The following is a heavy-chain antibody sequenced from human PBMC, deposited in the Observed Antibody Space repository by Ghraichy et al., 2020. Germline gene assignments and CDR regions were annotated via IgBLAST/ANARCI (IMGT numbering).Heavy chain of an antibody. J-gene: IGHJ4*02. V-gene: IGHV4-34*01. Sequence: SETLSLTCAVYGGSFSGYYWSWIRQPPGKGLEWIGEVNYNGITIYNPSLKSRVTISIDTSKNQFSLKLSSVTAADTAVYYCASSPHQGYCAGDVCCTGWYFDHWGQGTLVTVSS. CDR2: VNYNGIT. CDR1: GGSFSGYY. CDR3: ASSPHQGYCAGDVCCTGWYFDH. D-gene: IGHD2-8*02.